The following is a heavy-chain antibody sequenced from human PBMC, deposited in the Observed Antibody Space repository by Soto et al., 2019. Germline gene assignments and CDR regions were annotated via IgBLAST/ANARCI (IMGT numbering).Heavy chain of an antibody. CDR2: INAGNGDT. CDR1: GYTFTSYP. V-gene: IGHV1-3*01. CDR3: AKDLHWFAMDV. Sequence: GASVKVSCKASGYTFTSYPMQWVRQAGQRLEWMGWINAGNGDTKYSQKFQGRVTITRDTSASTDFMELNSLRADDTAIYYCAKDLHWFAMDVWGQGTTVTVSS. J-gene: IGHJ6*02. D-gene: IGHD3-10*01.